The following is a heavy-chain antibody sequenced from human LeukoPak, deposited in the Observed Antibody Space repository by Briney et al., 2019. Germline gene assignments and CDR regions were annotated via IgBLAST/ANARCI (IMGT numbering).Heavy chain of an antibody. CDR3: ARTKPPCTSCLLLDY. CDR2: INPNSGGT. J-gene: IGHJ4*02. D-gene: IGHD2-2*01. V-gene: IGHV1-2*02. CDR1: AYTFTDYY. Sequence: VASVKVSCKASAYTFTDYYIHRLRQAPGQGLEWMGWINPNSGGTNYAPKFQGLVTMSTDTSITTAYMELNRLVSDDTAVYYCARTKPPCTSCLLLDYWGQGTLVTVSS.